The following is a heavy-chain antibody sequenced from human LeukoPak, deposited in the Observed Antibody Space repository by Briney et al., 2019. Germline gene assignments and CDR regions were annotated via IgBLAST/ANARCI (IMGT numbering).Heavy chain of an antibody. Sequence: SETLSLTCAVYGGSFSGYYLSWIRQPPGKGLEWVGEINHSGSTNYNPSLKSRATIPVDTSKNQFSLELSSVTAADTAVYYCASYCSSTSCSARYAFDIWGQGTMVTVSS. CDR1: GGSFSGYY. V-gene: IGHV4-34*01. CDR3: ASYCSSTSCSARYAFDI. CDR2: INHSGST. J-gene: IGHJ3*02. D-gene: IGHD2-2*01.